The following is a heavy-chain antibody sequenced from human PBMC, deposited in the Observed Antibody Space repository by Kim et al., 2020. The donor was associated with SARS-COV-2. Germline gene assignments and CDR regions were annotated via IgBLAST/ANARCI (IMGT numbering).Heavy chain of an antibody. CDR3: AGGRTVSYGSGDENYNYYYYGMDV. J-gene: IGHJ6*02. V-gene: IGHV1-8*01. Sequence: ASVKVSCKAAGYTFTSYDINWVRQATGQGLEWMGWMNPNSGNTGYAQKFQGRVTMTRNTSISTAYMELSSLRSEDTAVYYCAGGRTVSYGSGDENYNYYYYGMDVWGQGTTVTVSS. D-gene: IGHD3-10*01. CDR2: MNPNSGNT. CDR1: GYTFTSYD.